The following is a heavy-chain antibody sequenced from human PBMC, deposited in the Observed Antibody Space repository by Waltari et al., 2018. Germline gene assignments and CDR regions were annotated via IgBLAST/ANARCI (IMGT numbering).Heavy chain of an antibody. CDR1: GFTFDDYA. CDR2: ISWNSGSI. D-gene: IGHD2-8*01. CDR3: AKDMMVYANYYYYYMDV. V-gene: IGHV3-9*01. Sequence: EVQLVESGGGLVQPGRSLRLSCAASGFTFDDYAMHWVRQAPGKGLEWVSGISWNSGSIGYADSVKGRFTISRDNAKNSLYLQMNSLRAEDTALYYCAKDMMVYANYYYYYMDVWGKGTTVTVSS. J-gene: IGHJ6*03.